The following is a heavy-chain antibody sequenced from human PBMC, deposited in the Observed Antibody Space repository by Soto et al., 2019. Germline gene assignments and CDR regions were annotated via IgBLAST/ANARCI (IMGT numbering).Heavy chain of an antibody. CDR1: GGSTSSSNYY. CDR3: ATYGGGTGRFDY. CDR2: SGTT. D-gene: IGHD4-17*01. Sequence: PSETLSLTCTVSGGSTSSSNYYWGWIRQPPGKGLEWIGSGTTYYNPSLRSRVTISVDTSKNQFSLKLNSVTAADTAVYYCATYGGGTGRFDYWGQGALVTVSS. V-gene: IGHV4-39*01. J-gene: IGHJ4*02.